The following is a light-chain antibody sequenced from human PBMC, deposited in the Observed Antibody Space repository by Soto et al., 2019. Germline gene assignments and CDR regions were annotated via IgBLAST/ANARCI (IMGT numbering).Light chain of an antibody. CDR2: RNH. V-gene: IGLV1-44*01. J-gene: IGLJ2*01. CDR1: RSNIGTYT. CDR3: AAWDDSLRAVV. Sequence: QAVVTQSPSASGTPGQRVTISCSGSRSNIGTYTVNWYQQLPGTAPTLLIFRNHQRPSGVPDRFSGSKSGTSASLAISGPQSEDEVDYYCAAWDDSLRAVVFGGGTKLTVL.